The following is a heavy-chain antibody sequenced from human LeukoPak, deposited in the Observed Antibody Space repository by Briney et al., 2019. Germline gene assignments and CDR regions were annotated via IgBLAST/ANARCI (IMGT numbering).Heavy chain of an antibody. CDR1: GGTFSSYA. J-gene: IGHJ6*03. V-gene: IGHV1-69*06. CDR2: IIPIFGTA. Sequence: SVKVSCKASGGTFSSYAISWVRQAPGQGLEWMGGIIPIFGTANYAQKFQGRVTITADKSTSTVYLELSSLRSEDTAVYYCARVIAKGSYYDFWSGYLGDYYYYLDVWGKGTTVTVSS. CDR3: ARVIAKGSYYDFWSGYLGDYYYYLDV. D-gene: IGHD3-3*01.